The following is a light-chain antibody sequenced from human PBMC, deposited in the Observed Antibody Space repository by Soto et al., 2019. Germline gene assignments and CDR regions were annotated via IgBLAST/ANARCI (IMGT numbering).Light chain of an antibody. CDR3: GSWDSSLSAYV. J-gene: IGLJ1*01. CDR2: GDN. V-gene: IGLV1-51*01. Sequence: QSVLTQPPSVSAAPGQKVTISCSGSSSNIGGNSVSWYQQLPGTAPKLLIYGDNKRPSGIPDRFSGSKSGTSATLGITGFQTGDEADYYCGSWDSSLSAYVFGAGTKVTVL. CDR1: SSNIGGNS.